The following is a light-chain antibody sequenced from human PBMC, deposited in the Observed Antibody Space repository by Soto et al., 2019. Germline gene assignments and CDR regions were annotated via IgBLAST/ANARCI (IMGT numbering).Light chain of an antibody. CDR3: AAWDDSLNGAV. Sequence: QSVLTQPPSASGTPGQRVTISCSGSSSNIGSNTVNWYQQLPGPAPKLLLYSNNQRPSGVPDRFSGSKSGTSASLAISGLQSEDEADYYCAAWDDSLNGAVFGGGTQLTV. CDR1: SSNIGSNT. V-gene: IGLV1-44*01. CDR2: SNN. J-gene: IGLJ7*01.